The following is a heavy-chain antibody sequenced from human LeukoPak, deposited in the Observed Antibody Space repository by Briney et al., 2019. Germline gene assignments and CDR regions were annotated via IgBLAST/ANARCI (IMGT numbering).Heavy chain of an antibody. CDR1: GFTVSSNY. CDR3: ARDRVSVPRPLYYYGMDV. D-gene: IGHD3-10*01. Sequence: GGSLRRSCAASGFTVSSNYMSWVRQAPGKGLEWVSVIYSGGSTYYADSVKGRFTISRDNSKNTLYLQMNSLRAEDTAVYYCARDRVSVPRPLYYYGMDVWGQGTTVTVSS. J-gene: IGHJ6*02. V-gene: IGHV3-53*01. CDR2: IYSGGST.